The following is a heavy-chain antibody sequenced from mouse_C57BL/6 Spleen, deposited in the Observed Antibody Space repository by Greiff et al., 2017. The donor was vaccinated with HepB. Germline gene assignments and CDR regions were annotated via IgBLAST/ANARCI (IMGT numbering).Heavy chain of an antibody. CDR3: ARLDSSGYAMDY. J-gene: IGHJ4*01. CDR1: GYTFTDYY. Sequence: EVQLQQSGPELVKPGASVKISCKASGYTFTDYYMNWVKQSHGKSLEWIGDINPNNGGTSYNQKFKSKATLTVDKSSSTAYMELRSLTSEDSAVYYCARLDSSGYAMDYWGQGTSVTVSS. D-gene: IGHD3-2*02. V-gene: IGHV1-26*01. CDR2: INPNNGGT.